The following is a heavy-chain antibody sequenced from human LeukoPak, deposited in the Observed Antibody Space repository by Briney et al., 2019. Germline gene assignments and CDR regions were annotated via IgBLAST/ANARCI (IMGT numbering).Heavy chain of an antibody. CDR2: ISGYNGNT. V-gene: IGHV1-18*01. CDR3: ATDVGYCSSTSCYGGWFDP. Sequence: ASVKVSCKGSGYTFTNYGITWVRQAPGQGLEWMGWISGYNGNTKYAPKLQGRVAMTTDTSTSTAYMELRSLRSDDTAVYHCATDVGYCSSTSCYGGWFDPWGQGTLVTVSS. J-gene: IGHJ5*02. CDR1: GYTFTNYG. D-gene: IGHD2-2*01.